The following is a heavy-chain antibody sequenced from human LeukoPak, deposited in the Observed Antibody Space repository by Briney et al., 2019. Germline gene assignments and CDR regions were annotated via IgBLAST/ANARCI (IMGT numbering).Heavy chain of an antibody. CDR2: INPNSGVT. D-gene: IGHD6-13*01. Sequence: GASVKVSCKASGYTFSGFYIHWVRQAPGQGLEWMGWINPNSGVTNYAQKFQGRVTMTRDTSISTAYMELSRLRSDDTAVYYCARARLGAAAGKGPFGYWGQGTLVTVSS. V-gene: IGHV1-2*02. CDR1: GYTFSGFY. CDR3: ARARLGAAAGKGPFGY. J-gene: IGHJ4*02.